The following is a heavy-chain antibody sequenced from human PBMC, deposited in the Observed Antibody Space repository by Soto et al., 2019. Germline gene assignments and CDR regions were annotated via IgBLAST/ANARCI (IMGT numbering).Heavy chain of an antibody. V-gene: IGHV3-74*01. CDR3: ARGIPNYYVVDV. CDR1: GFTFSTYW. Sequence: EVQLVESGGGLVQPGGSLRLSCAASGFTFSTYWLHWVRQAPGTGLEWVSRIKGDGSSTSYADSVKGRFSISRDNAKNTLYLQMNSLGAEDTAVYWCARGIPNYYVVDVWGQVTTVTVSS. CDR2: IKGDGSST. J-gene: IGHJ6*02.